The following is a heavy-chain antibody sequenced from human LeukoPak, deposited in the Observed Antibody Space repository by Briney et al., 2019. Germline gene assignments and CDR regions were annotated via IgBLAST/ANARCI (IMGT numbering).Heavy chain of an antibody. CDR1: GITFSSYA. Sequence: GGSLRLSCTASGITFSSYAINWVRQAPGKGLEWVSTITGSGGGTYYADSVKGRFAISRDNSKSTLYLQMSSLRAEDTAVYYCVKGTGTKYYYYGMDVWGQGTTVSVSS. D-gene: IGHD3/OR15-3a*01. V-gene: IGHV3-23*01. J-gene: IGHJ6*02. CDR3: VKGTGTKYYYYGMDV. CDR2: ITGSGGGT.